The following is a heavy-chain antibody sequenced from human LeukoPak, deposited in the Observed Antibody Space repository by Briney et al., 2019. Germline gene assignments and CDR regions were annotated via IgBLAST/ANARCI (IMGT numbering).Heavy chain of an antibody. CDR2: INPSGGST. J-gene: IGHJ6*02. V-gene: IGHV1-46*01. CDR3: AREWGGLRLGKLSSTLSVYYGMDV. Sequence: GASVKVSCKASGYTFTSYYMHWVRQAPGQGLEWMGIINPSGGSTSYAQKFQGRVTMTRDTSTSTVYMELSSLRSEDTAVYYCAREWGGLRLGKLSSTLSVYYGMDVWGQGTTVTVSS. D-gene: IGHD3-16*02. CDR1: GYTFTSYY.